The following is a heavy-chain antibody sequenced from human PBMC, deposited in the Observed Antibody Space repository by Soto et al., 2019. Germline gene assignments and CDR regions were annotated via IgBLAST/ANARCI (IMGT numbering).Heavy chain of an antibody. J-gene: IGHJ4*02. Sequence: GGSLRLSCAASGFTFSSYWMSWVRQAPGKGLEWVANIKQDGSEKYYVDSVKGRFTISRDNAKNSLYLQMNSLRAEDTAVYYCARDFHSGYDPIYYFDYWGQGTLVTVSS. CDR1: GFTFSSYW. CDR2: IKQDGSEK. CDR3: ARDFHSGYDPIYYFDY. D-gene: IGHD5-12*01. V-gene: IGHV3-7*01.